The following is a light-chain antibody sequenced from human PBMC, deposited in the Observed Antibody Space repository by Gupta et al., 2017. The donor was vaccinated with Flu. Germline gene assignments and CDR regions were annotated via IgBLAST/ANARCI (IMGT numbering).Light chain of an antibody. V-gene: IGKV1-39*01. Sequence: PSSLSAAVGGRATITCRASKNIDKSVNWYQQRPGQSPTPLIYQSSTLQPGVPSRFSGSGSGTQFTLSITNLQPEDFGTYHCHQTFVAPFTFGQGTRLDI. J-gene: IGKJ5*01. CDR1: KNIDKS. CDR2: QSS. CDR3: HQTFVAPFT.